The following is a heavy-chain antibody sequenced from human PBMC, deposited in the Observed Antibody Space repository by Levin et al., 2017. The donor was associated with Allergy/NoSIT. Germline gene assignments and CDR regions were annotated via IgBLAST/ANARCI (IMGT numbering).Heavy chain of an antibody. CDR2: ISSSSSYI. CDR1: GFTFSSYS. D-gene: IGHD2-15*01. CDR3: ARDSLLTRGYCSGGSCYSAGGAAEYFQH. J-gene: IGHJ1*01. V-gene: IGHV3-21*01. Sequence: PGGSLRLSCAASGFTFSSYSMNWVRQAPGKGLEWVSSISSSSSYIYYADSVKGRFTISRDNAKNSLYLQMNSLRAEDTAVYYCARDSLLTRGYCSGGSCYSAGGAAEYFQHWGQGTLVTVSS.